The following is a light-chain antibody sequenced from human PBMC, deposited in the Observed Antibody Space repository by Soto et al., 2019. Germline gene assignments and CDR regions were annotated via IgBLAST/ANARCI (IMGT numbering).Light chain of an antibody. CDR2: AAS. CDR1: QSISSY. J-gene: IGKJ1*01. CDR3: QQRLNWPPG. V-gene: IGKV1-39*01. Sequence: DIQMTQSPSSLSASVGDRVTITRRARQSISSYLNWYQQKPGKAPKLLIYAASSLQSGVPSRFSGSRSGTDFTLTISDLEPADFGLYYCQQRLNWPPGFGQGTKVDIK.